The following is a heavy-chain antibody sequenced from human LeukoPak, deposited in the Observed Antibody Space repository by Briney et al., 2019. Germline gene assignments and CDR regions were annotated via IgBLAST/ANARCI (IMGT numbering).Heavy chain of an antibody. J-gene: IGHJ4*02. CDR3: ASGARGGWYPPFDY. V-gene: IGHV1-18*01. D-gene: IGHD6-19*01. CDR2: ISAYNGNT. CDR1: GYTFTSYG. Sequence: ASVKVSCKASGYTFTSYGISWVRQAPGQGLEWMGWISAYNGNTNYAQKLQGRVTMTTDTSTSIAYMELRSLRSDDTAVYYCASGARGGWYPPFDYWGQGTLVTVSS.